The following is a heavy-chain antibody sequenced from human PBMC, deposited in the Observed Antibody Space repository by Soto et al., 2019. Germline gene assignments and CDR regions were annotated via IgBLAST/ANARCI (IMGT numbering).Heavy chain of an antibody. CDR3: ARVKGSGSARGYYYGMDV. J-gene: IGHJ6*02. CDR2: IYYSGST. D-gene: IGHD3-10*01. CDR1: GGSISSGGYY. Sequence: QVQLQESGPGLVKPSQTLSLTCTVSGGSISSGGYYWSWIRQHPGKGLEWIGYIYYSGSTYYNPSINSRVTISVDTSKTQLSLKLSSVTAADTAVYYCARVKGSGSARGYYYGMDVWGQGTTVTVSS. V-gene: IGHV4-31*03.